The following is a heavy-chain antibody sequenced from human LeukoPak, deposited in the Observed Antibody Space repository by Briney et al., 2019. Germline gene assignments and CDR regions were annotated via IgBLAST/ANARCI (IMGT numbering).Heavy chain of an antibody. CDR3: AKDRGIVLMVYAPPYGMDV. D-gene: IGHD2-8*01. CDR2: ISYDGSNK. J-gene: IGHJ6*02. CDR1: GFTFSSYG. V-gene: IGHV3-30*18. Sequence: PGRSLRLSYAASGFTFSSYGMHWVRQAPGKGLEWVAVISYDGSNKYYADSMKGRFTISRDNSKNTLYLQMNSLRAEDTAVYYCAKDRGIVLMVYAPPYGMDVWGQGTTVTVSS.